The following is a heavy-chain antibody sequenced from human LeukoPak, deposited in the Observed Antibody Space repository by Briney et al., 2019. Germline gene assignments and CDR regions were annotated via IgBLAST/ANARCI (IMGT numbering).Heavy chain of an antibody. D-gene: IGHD3-22*01. CDR3: ARRPSRRYYYDSSGYYYFDY. V-gene: IGHV4-34*01. J-gene: IGHJ4*02. CDR1: GLSFSGFY. CDR2: INNCGST. Sequence: LGTLFLTCAVYGLSFSGFYWSWIRQPPGKGLVWVGGINNCGSTNYNPSLKSRVTISVDTSKNQFSLKLGSVTAADTAVYYCARRPSRRYYYDSSGYYYFDYWGQGTLVTVSS.